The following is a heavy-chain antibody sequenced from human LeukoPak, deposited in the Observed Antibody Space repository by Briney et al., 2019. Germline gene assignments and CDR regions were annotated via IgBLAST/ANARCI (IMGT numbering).Heavy chain of an antibody. J-gene: IGHJ4*02. CDR2: IRDSGGST. CDR1: GFSFSTYA. D-gene: IGHD1/OR15-1a*01. CDR3: AKRTDNWNIGGPFDY. V-gene: IGHV3-23*01. Sequence: GGSLRLSCAASGFSFSTYAMSWVRQAPGKGLEWVSAIRDSGGSTYYADSVKARFTISRDNSKSTLFLQMNSLRVEDTAIYYCAKRTDNWNIGGPFDYWGQGTLVTVSS.